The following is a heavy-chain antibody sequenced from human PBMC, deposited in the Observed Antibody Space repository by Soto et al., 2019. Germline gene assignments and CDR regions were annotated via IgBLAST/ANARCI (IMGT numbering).Heavy chain of an antibody. Sequence: QIQLVQSGAEVKKPGASVKVSCKASGYTFTIYGVSWVRQAPGQGLEWMGWISPYSGNTNYAQKLQGRVTVTTDTSTNTVYMELRSLRSDDTAVYYCARDFRTMMSTMLCYLDYWGQGTLVTVSS. CDR3: ARDFRTMMSTMLCYLDY. V-gene: IGHV1-18*04. J-gene: IGHJ4*02. CDR2: ISPYSGNT. CDR1: GYTFTIYG. D-gene: IGHD3-10*02.